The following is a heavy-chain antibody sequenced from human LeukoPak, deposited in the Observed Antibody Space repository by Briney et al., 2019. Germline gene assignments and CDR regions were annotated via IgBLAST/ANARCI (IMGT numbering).Heavy chain of an antibody. CDR1: AFTFSSYG. CDR3: AKDQRVSSSWSLDAFDI. Sequence: PGGSLRLSCAASAFTFSSYGMHWVRQAPGKGLEWVAFIRYDGSNKYYADSVKGRFTISRDNSKNTLYLQMNSLRAEDTAVYYCAKDQRVSSSWSLDAFDIWGQGTMVTVSS. CDR2: IRYDGSNK. V-gene: IGHV3-30*02. D-gene: IGHD6-13*01. J-gene: IGHJ3*02.